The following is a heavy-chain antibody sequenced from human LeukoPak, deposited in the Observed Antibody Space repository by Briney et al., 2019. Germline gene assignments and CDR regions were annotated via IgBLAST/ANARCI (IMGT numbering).Heavy chain of an antibody. Sequence: GGSLRLSCAASGFTFSSYEMNWVRQAPGKGLEWVSYISSSGSTIYYADSVKGRFTISRDNAKNSLYLQMNSLRAEDTALYYCARDRGVGASYFDYWGQGTLVTVSS. CDR1: GFTFSSYE. D-gene: IGHD1-26*01. V-gene: IGHV3-48*03. CDR3: ARDRGVGASYFDY. CDR2: ISSSGSTI. J-gene: IGHJ4*02.